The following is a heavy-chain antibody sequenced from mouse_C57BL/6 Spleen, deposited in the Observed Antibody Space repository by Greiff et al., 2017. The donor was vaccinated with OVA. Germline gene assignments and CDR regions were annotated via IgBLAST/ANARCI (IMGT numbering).Heavy chain of an antibody. CDR1: GYTFTSYT. CDR3: RATTVVAKGYFYV. V-gene: IGHV1-4*01. J-gene: IGHJ1*03. CDR2: INPRSGYT. Sequence: QVQLQQSGADLARPGASVKMSCKASGYTFTSYTMHWVNQRPGQGLAWIGYINPRSGYTTYDPKFKDKAPLTADTSSSTAYMQLSSRTSEDSAVYDWRATTVVAKGYFYVWGTGTTGTVSS. D-gene: IGHD1-1*01.